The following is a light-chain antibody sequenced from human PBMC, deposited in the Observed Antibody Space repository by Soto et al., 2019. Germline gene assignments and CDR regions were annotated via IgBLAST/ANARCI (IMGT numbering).Light chain of an antibody. J-gene: IGKJ1*01. CDR1: QSVSSN. V-gene: IGKV3-20*01. Sequence: IVMTQSPVTLSVSPVERATLSCRASQSVSSNLAWYQQKPGQAPRLLIFGTSTRATGIPDRFSGSGSGTDFTLSISRLEPEDFAVYYCQSYGSSRTFGHGTKVDIK. CDR3: QSYGSSRT. CDR2: GTS.